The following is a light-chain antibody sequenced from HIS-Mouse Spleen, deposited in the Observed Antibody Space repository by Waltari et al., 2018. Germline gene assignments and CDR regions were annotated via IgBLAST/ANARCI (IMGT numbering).Light chain of an antibody. CDR3: QQYYSTPPT. CDR1: QSVLYSSNNKNE. V-gene: IGKV4-1*01. J-gene: IGKJ1*01. CDR2: WAS. Sequence: DIVMTQSPDSLAVSLGERATINCKSSQSVLYSSNNKNELAWYQQKPGKTPKLLIYWASTRESGVPDRFSGSGSGTDFTLTISSLQAEDVAVYYCQQYYSTPPTFGQGTKVEIK.